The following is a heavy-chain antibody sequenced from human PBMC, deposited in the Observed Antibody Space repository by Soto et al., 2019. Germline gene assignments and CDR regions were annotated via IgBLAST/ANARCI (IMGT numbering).Heavy chain of an antibody. D-gene: IGHD2-21*01. CDR1: GFPFTSYG. CDR2: ISYDGSNK. Sequence: GGSLRLSCAASGFPFTSYGMHWVRQAPGKGLEWLAFISYDGSNKYYADSVKGRFTISRDSSTLFLDMNSLRAEDTAVYYCAKMWWVGGPQRVFDYWGQGNLVTVSS. CDR3: AKMWWVGGPQRVFDY. V-gene: IGHV3-30*18. J-gene: IGHJ4*02.